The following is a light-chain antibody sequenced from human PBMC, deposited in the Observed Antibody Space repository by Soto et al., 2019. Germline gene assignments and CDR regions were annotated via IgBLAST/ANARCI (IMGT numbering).Light chain of an antibody. V-gene: IGLV2-8*01. Sequence: QSVLTQPPSASGSPGQSVTISCTGTGGDIGTYKYVSWYQQHPGQAPKLIIYEVSKRPSGVPGRFFGSKSGNTASLTVSGLQSEDEADYYCTSYAGSSNWVFGGGTKLTV. CDR1: GGDIGTYKY. CDR2: EVS. CDR3: TSYAGSSNWV. J-gene: IGLJ3*02.